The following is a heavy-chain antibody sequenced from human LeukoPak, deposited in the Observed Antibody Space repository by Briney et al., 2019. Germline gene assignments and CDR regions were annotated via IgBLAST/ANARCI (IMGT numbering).Heavy chain of an antibody. J-gene: IGHJ4*02. CDR3: AGDDILTGSIY. CDR2: IYYSGST. V-gene: IGHV4-31*03. Sequence: SETLSLTCTVSGGSITSGDYYWSWIRQHPGKGLEWIGYIYYSGSTYYNPSLKSRATISVDTSKNQFSLKVYSVTAADTAVYYCAGDDILTGSIYWGQGTLVTVSS. D-gene: IGHD3-9*01. CDR1: GGSITSGDYY.